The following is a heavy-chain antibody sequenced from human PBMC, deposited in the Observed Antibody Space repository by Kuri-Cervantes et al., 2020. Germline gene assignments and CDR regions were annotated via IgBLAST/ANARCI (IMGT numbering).Heavy chain of an antibody. V-gene: IGHV3-7*03. CDR2: RKEDGGEK. Sequence: GGSLRLSCAASGFTFSSYWMTWVRQAPGKGLEWVANRKEDGGEKYYLDSVKGRFTISRDNAKNSLYLQMNSLRAEDTAVYYCARGLRQWLNWGDAFDIWGQGTMVTVSS. D-gene: IGHD6-19*01. CDR1: GFTFSSYW. J-gene: IGHJ3*02. CDR3: ARGLRQWLNWGDAFDI.